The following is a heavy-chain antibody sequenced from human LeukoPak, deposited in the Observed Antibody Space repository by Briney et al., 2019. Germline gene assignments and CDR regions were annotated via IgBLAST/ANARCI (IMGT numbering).Heavy chain of an antibody. CDR2: IIPIFGTA. V-gene: IGHV1-69*13. J-gene: IGHJ6*02. D-gene: IGHD3-3*01. Sequence: SVKVSCKASGYTFISYAISWVRQAPGQGLEWMGGIIPIFGTANYAQKFQGRVTITADESTSTVYMELSSLRSEDTATYYCASSGVVSTNYYVMDVWGQGTTVTVSS. CDR1: GYTFISYA. CDR3: ASSGVVSTNYYVMDV.